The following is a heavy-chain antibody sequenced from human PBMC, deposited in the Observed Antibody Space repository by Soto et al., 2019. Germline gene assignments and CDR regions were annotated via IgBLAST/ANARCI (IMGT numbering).Heavy chain of an antibody. CDR1: GGSISSGGYY. J-gene: IGHJ2*01. Sequence: QVPLQESGPGLVKPSQTLSLTCTVSGGSISSGGYYWSWIRQHPGKGLEWIGYIYYSGSTYYNPSLKSRVTISVDTSKNQFSLKLSSVTAADTAVYYCARVFAVATMQSSSWYFDLWGRGTLVTVSS. V-gene: IGHV4-31*03. D-gene: IGHD5-12*01. CDR3: ARVFAVATMQSSSWYFDL. CDR2: IYYSGST.